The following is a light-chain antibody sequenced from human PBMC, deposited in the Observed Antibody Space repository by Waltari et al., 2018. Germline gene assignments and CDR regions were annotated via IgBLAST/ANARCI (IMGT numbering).Light chain of an antibody. CDR2: GAS. CDR3: QQYGSSPYT. CDR1: QSVSSSY. J-gene: IGKJ2*01. V-gene: IGKV3-20*01. Sequence: EIVLTQSPGTLSLSPGERATLSCRASQSVSSSYLAWYQQQTGQAPRLLIYGASSRATGIPARFSGSVSGTDFTLTISRLEPEDFAVYYCQQYGSSPYTFGQGTKLEIK.